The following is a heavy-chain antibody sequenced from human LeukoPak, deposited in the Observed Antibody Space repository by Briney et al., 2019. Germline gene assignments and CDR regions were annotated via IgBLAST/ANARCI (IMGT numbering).Heavy chain of an antibody. D-gene: IGHD6-19*01. V-gene: IGHV4-31*03. CDR2: IYYSGST. CDR1: GGSISSGGYY. J-gene: IGHJ3*02. Sequence: PSQTLSLTCTVSGGSISSGGYYWSWIRQHPGKGLEWIGYIYYSGSTYYNPSLKSRVTISVDTSKNQFSLKLSSVTAADTAVYYCARAVSSPGGIAVAGTSGSEDAFDIWGQGTMVTVSS. CDR3: ARAVSSPGGIAVAGTSGSEDAFDI.